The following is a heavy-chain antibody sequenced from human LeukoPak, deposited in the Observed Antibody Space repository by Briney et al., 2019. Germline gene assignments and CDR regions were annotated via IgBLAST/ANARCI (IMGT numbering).Heavy chain of an antibody. D-gene: IGHD6-13*01. J-gene: IGHJ5*02. V-gene: IGHV4-34*01. Sequence: PSETLSLTCAVYGGSFSGYYWSWIRQPPGKGLEWIGEINHSGSTNYNPSLKSRVTISVDTSKNQFSLKLSSVTAADTAVYYCARTYSSSPTPWFDPWGQGTLVTVSS. CDR3: ARTYSSSPTPWFDP. CDR2: INHSGST. CDR1: GGSFSGYY.